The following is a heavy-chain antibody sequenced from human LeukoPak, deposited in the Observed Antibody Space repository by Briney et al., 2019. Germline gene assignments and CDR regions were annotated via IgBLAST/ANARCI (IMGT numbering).Heavy chain of an antibody. CDR1: GYTFIGYY. D-gene: IGHD2-15*01. J-gene: IGHJ4*02. CDR3: ATVRDIVVGGGPYYFDY. V-gene: IGHV1-2*02. CDR2: INPHNGDT. Sequence: ASVKVSCKASGYTFIGYYLHWVRQAPGQGLEWMGWINPHNGDTNYAQKFQGRVTMTGDTSITTAYMELSGLKSDDTAVYYCATVRDIVVGGGPYYFDYWGQGTLVTVSS.